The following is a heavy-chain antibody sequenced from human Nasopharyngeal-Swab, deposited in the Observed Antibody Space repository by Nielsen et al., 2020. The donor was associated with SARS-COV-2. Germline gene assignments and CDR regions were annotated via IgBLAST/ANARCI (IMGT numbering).Heavy chain of an antibody. J-gene: IGHJ6*02. CDR2: IYHSGST. Sequence: WIRQPPGKGLEWIGYIYHSGSTYYNPSLKSRVTISVDRSKNQFSLKLSSVTAADTAVYYCASVRSYYYGMDVWGQGTTVTVSS. D-gene: IGHD4-17*01. CDR3: ASVRSYYYGMDV. V-gene: IGHV4-30-2*01.